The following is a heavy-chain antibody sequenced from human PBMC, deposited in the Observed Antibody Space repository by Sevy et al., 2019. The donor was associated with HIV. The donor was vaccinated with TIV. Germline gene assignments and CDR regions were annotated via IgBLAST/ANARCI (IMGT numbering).Heavy chain of an antibody. V-gene: IGHV1-3*01. CDR3: ARRGTGLDYYYGMDV. Sequence: ASVKVSCKASGYTFISYAIHWVRQAPGQGLQWMGWINAAGGNTKYSQNFQGRVTFSTDTSANEAYMELRSLGSEDTAGYYCARRGTGLDYYYGMDVWGQGTTVTVSS. J-gene: IGHJ6*02. CDR1: GYTFISYA. D-gene: IGHD1-1*01. CDR2: INAAGGNT.